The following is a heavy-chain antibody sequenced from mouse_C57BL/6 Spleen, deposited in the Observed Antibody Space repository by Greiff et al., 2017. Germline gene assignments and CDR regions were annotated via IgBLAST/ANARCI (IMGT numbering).Heavy chain of an antibody. V-gene: IGHV5-9*01. CDR3: ARTTTVEYFDV. Sequence: EVKLMESGGGLVKPGGSLKLSCAASGFTFSSYTMSWVRQTPEKRLEWVATISGGGGNTYYPDSVKGRFTISRDNAKNTLYLQMSSLRSEDTALYYCARTTTVEYFDVWGTGTTVTVSS. CDR1: GFTFSSYT. D-gene: IGHD1-1*01. CDR2: ISGGGGNT. J-gene: IGHJ1*03.